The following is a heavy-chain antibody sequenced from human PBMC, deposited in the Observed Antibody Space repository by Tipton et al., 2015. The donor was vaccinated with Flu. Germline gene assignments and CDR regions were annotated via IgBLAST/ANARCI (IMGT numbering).Heavy chain of an antibody. J-gene: IGHJ4*02. CDR1: SGPIRSTNYF. Sequence: LRLSCTVSSGPIRSTNYFCAWIRQPPGKRLELIGSIYPSGATYYNPSLKSRVTISVDTSKSQFSLMLRSVTAADTAVYYCARLSYYDVDLKNFYFDYWGQGALVTVSS. V-gene: IGHV4-39*01. CDR3: ARLSYYDVDLKNFYFDY. CDR2: IYPSGAT. D-gene: IGHD3-10*02.